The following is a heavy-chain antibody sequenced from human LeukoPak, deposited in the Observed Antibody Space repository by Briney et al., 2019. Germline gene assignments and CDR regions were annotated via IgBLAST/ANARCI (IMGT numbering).Heavy chain of an antibody. Sequence: GRSLRLSCAASGFTFSSYGMHWVRQAPGKGLEWVAVIWYDGSNKYYADSVKGRFTISRDNSKNTLYLQMNSLRAEDTAVYYCAREGSVLRYFEAIDYWGQGTLVTVSP. CDR2: IWYDGSNK. CDR3: AREGSVLRYFEAIDY. D-gene: IGHD3-9*01. CDR1: GFTFSSYG. J-gene: IGHJ4*02. V-gene: IGHV3-33*01.